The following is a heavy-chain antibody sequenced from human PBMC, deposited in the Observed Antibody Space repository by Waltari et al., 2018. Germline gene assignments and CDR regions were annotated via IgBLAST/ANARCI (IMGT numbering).Heavy chain of an antibody. V-gene: IGHV3-30*02. CDR2: IRYDGSNK. D-gene: IGHD3-3*01. J-gene: IGHJ3*02. CDR1: GFTFSSYG. Sequence: QVQLVESGGGVVQPGGSLRLSCAASGFTFSSYGMHWVRQAPGKGLEWVAFIRYDGSNKYYADSVKGRFTISRDNSKNTLYLQMNSLRAEDTAVYYCAKDLAYYDFWSGYYHDAFDIWGQGTMVTVSS. CDR3: AKDLAYYDFWSGYYHDAFDI.